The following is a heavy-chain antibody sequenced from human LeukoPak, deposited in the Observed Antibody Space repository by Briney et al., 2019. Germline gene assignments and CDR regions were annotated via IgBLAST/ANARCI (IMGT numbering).Heavy chain of an antibody. V-gene: IGHV4-38-2*02. D-gene: IGHD3-10*01. CDR1: GYSISSGYY. CDR3: ARDPSAMSSG. J-gene: IGHJ4*02. CDR2: IYHSGST. Sequence: SETLSLTCTVSGYSISSGYYWGWIRQPPGKGLEWIGSIYHSGSTYYNPSLKSRVTIPVDTSKNQFSLKLSSVTAADTAVYYCARDPSAMSSGWGQGTLVTVSS.